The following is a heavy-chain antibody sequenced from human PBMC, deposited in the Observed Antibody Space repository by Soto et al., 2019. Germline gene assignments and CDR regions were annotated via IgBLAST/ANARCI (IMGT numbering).Heavy chain of an antibody. D-gene: IGHD3-22*01. CDR2: IYYSGST. CDR3: ARSPYYDSSGHWELFDY. CDR1: GGSISSGGYY. V-gene: IGHV4-31*03. J-gene: IGHJ4*02. Sequence: QVQLQESGPGLVKPSQTLSLTCTVSGGSISSGGYYWSWIRQHPGKGLEWIGYIYYSGSTYYNPSLKSRVTISVDTSKNQFSLKLSSVTAADTAVYYCARSPYYDSSGHWELFDYWGQGTLVTVSS.